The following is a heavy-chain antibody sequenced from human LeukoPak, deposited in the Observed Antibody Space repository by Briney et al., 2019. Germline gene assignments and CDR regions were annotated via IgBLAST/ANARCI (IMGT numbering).Heavy chain of an antibody. J-gene: IGHJ3*02. V-gene: IGHV3-23*01. CDR1: GFTFSSYA. D-gene: IGHD6-6*01. CDR2: ISGSGGST. Sequence: GGSLRLSCAASGFTFSSYAMSWVRQAPGKGLEWVSAISGSGGSTYYADSVKGRFTISRDNSKNTLYLQMNSLRAEDTALYHCARAQYSSSSDGSLDAFDIWGQGTMVTVSS. CDR3: ARAQYSSSSDGSLDAFDI.